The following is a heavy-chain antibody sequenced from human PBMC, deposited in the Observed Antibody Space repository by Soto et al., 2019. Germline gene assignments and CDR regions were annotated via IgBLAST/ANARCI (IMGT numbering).Heavy chain of an antibody. CDR2: INHSGST. Sequence: QVQLQQWGAGLLKPSETLSLTCAVYGGSFSGYYWSWIRQPPGKGLEWMGEINHSGSTNYNPSLKSRVTISVDTSKNQFSLKLSSVTAADTAVYYCARGGKGYSSSSDHLDYWGQGTLVTVSS. D-gene: IGHD6-6*01. J-gene: IGHJ4*02. CDR1: GGSFSGYY. V-gene: IGHV4-34*01. CDR3: ARGGKGYSSSSDHLDY.